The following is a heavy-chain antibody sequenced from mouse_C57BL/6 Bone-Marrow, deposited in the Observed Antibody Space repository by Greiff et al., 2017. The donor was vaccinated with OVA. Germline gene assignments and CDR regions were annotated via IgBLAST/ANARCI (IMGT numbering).Heavy chain of an antibody. J-gene: IGHJ3*01. CDR1: GYSFTSYY. CDR2: IYPGSGNT. CDR3: ARCYYGSPGFAY. D-gene: IGHD1-1*01. Sequence: QVQLQQSGPELVKPGASVKISCKASGYSFTSYYIHWVKQRPGQGLEWIGWIYPGSGNTKYNEKVKGKATLTADTSSSTAYMQLSSLTSEDSAVYYCARCYYGSPGFAYWGQGTLVTVSA. V-gene: IGHV1-66*01.